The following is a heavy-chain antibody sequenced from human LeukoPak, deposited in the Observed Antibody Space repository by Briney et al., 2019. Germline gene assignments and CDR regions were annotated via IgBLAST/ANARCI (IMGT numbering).Heavy chain of an antibody. V-gene: IGHV1-69*13. J-gene: IGHJ4*02. D-gene: IGHD4-17*01. CDR2: IIPIFGTA. Sequence: ASVKVSCKASGYTFTSYAISWVRQAPGQGLEWMGGIIPIFGTANYAQKFQGRVTITADESTSTAYMELSSLRSEDTAVYYCARSTVTLYYFDYWGQGTLVTVSS. CDR1: GYTFTSYA. CDR3: ARSTVTLYYFDY.